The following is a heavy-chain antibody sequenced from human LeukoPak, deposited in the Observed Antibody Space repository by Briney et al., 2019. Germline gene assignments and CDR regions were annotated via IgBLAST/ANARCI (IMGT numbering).Heavy chain of an antibody. D-gene: IGHD2-15*01. CDR3: ARTYGSGSLDY. Sequence: GGSLRLSCAASGFNFNNHNMNWVRQAPGKGLQWVSYISGSGDAIFYAESVQGRFTISRDNAKNSVYLQMNSLRAEDTAVYYCARTYGSGSLDYGGQGTLVTVSS. CDR2: ISGSGDAI. V-gene: IGHV3-48*01. CDR1: GFNFNNHN. J-gene: IGHJ4*02.